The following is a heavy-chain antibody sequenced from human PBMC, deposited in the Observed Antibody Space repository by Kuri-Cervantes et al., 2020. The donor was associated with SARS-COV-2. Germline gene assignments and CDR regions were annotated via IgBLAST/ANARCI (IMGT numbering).Heavy chain of an antibody. CDR1: GGSISSSNYY. CDR2: IYYSRST. Sequence: SETLSLTCTVSGGSISSSNYYWGWIRQPPGKGLEWIGYIYYSRSTYYNPSLKSRVTISVDTSKNQFSLKLSSVTAADTAVYYCARVDYDFWSGYSPTVDYWGQGTLVTDSS. D-gene: IGHD3-3*01. J-gene: IGHJ4*02. CDR3: ARVDYDFWSGYSPTVDY. V-gene: IGHV4-30-4*08.